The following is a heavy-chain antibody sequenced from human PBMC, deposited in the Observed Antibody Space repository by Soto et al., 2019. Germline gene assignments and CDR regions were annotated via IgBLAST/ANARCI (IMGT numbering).Heavy chain of an antibody. CDR2: ISYDGSNK. D-gene: IGHD3-9*01. J-gene: IGHJ4*02. CDR1: GFTFSSYA. CDR3: ARDLTTYYDILTGYFDY. V-gene: IGHV3-30-3*01. Sequence: SCKASGFTFSSYAMHWVRQAPGKGLEWVAVISYDGSNKYYADSVKGRFTISRDNSKNTLYLQMNSLRAEDTAVYYCARDLTTYYDILTGYFDYWGQGTLVTVSS.